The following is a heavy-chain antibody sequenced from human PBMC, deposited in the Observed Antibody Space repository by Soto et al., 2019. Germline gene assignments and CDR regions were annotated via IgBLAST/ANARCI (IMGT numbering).Heavy chain of an antibody. Sequence: GGSLRLSCAASGFTFSSYAMSWVRQAPGKGLEWVSAISGSGGSTYYADSVKGRFTISRDNSKNTLYLQMNSLRAEDTAVYYCAKDLPDSSGYYTPLFDYWGQGTLVTVSS. V-gene: IGHV3-23*01. J-gene: IGHJ4*02. CDR1: GFTFSSYA. CDR3: AKDLPDSSGYYTPLFDY. D-gene: IGHD3-22*01. CDR2: ISGSGGST.